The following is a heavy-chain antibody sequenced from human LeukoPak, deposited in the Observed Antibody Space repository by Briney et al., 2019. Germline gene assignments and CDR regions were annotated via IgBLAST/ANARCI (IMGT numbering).Heavy chain of an antibody. CDR3: ARSENMYYYGSGSLDY. J-gene: IGHJ4*02. CDR2: ISGSGSTI. Sequence: GGSLRLSCAASGFTFSSYAMSWVRQAPGKGLEWVSAISGSGSTIYYADSVKGRFTISRDNAKNSLYLQMNSLRAEDTAVYYCARSENMYYYGSGSLDYWGQGTLVTVSS. CDR1: GFTFSSYA. V-gene: IGHV3-48*04. D-gene: IGHD3-10*01.